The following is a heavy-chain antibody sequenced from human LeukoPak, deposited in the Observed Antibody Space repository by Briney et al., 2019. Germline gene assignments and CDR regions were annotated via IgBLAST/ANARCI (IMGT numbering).Heavy chain of an antibody. V-gene: IGHV1-2*02. CDR1: GYTFTGYY. Sequence: ASVKVSCKASGYTFTGYYMHWVRQAPGQGLEWMGWINPNSGGTNYAQKFQGRVTMTRDTSISTAYMELSRLRSDDTAVYYCARVPSITIFGVVIVFDYWGQGTLVTVSS. J-gene: IGHJ4*02. CDR2: INPNSGGT. D-gene: IGHD3-3*01. CDR3: ARVPSITIFGVVIVFDY.